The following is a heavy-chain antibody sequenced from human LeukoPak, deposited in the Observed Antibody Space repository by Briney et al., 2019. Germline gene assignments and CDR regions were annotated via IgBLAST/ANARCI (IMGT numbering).Heavy chain of an antibody. CDR3: ARGADSGYSSDN. CDR1: GFTFSNYA. CDR2: ISASGDRT. V-gene: IGHV3-23*01. Sequence: GGSLRLSCAASGFTFSNYAMTWVRQAPGKGLEWVSSISASGDRTYYTESVKGRFTVSRDNSKNTLYLQMNSLRAEDTAVYYCARGADSGYSSDNWGQGTLVSVSS. D-gene: IGHD3-9*01. J-gene: IGHJ4*02.